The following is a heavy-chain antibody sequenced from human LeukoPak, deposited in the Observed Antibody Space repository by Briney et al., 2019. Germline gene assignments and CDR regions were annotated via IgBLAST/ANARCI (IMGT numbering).Heavy chain of an antibody. CDR3: ARGRYDSSGYLIIPYFFDY. D-gene: IGHD3-22*01. CDR2: ISSSGSTI. CDR1: GFTFSDYY. J-gene: IGHJ4*02. V-gene: IGHV3-11*04. Sequence: GGSLRLSCAASGFTFSDYYMSWIRQAPGKGLEWVSYISSSGSTIYYADSVKGRFTISRDNAKNSLYLQMNSLRAEDTAVYYCARGRYDSSGYLIIPYFFDYWGQGTLVTVSS.